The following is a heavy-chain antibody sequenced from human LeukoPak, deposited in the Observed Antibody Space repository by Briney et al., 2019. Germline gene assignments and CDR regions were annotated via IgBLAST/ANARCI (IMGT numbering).Heavy chain of an antibody. CDR1: GFTFSSYG. CDR3: AKDHGMATIKRFDY. D-gene: IGHD5-24*01. CDR2: IRYDGSNK. V-gene: IGHV3-30*02. Sequence: GGSLRLSCAASGFTFSSYGMHWVRQAPGKGLEWVAFIRYDGSNKCYADSVKGRFTISRDNSKNTLYLQMNSLRAEDTAVYYCAKDHGMATIKRFDYWGQGTLVTVSS. J-gene: IGHJ4*02.